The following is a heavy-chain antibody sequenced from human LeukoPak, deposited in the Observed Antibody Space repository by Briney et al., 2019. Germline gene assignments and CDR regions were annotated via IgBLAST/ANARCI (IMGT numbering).Heavy chain of an antibody. CDR3: ARDSADSFEY. Sequence: GGSLRLSCAASGFTFNSYAMHWVRQAPGKGLEWVALISYDGSNKYYADSVKGRFTISRDNSKNTLYLQLNSLRTEDTAVFFCARDSADSFEYWGQGTLVTVSS. J-gene: IGHJ4*02. CDR2: ISYDGSNK. CDR1: GFTFNSYA. V-gene: IGHV3-30-3*01.